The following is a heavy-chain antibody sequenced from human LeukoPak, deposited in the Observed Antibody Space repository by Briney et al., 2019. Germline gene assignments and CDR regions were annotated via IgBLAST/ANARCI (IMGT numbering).Heavy chain of an antibody. CDR3: AKDRGLRYCSSTSCPYFDY. J-gene: IGHJ4*02. V-gene: IGHV3-33*06. D-gene: IGHD2-2*01. CDR2: IWHDGSNQ. Sequence: PGGSLRLSCAASGFTFSSFGMYWVRQAPGKGLEWVAVIWHDGSNQYYADSVKGRFTISRDNSKNTLYLQMNSLGAEDTAVYYCAKDRGLRYCSSTSCPYFDYWGQGTLVTVSS. CDR1: GFTFSSFG.